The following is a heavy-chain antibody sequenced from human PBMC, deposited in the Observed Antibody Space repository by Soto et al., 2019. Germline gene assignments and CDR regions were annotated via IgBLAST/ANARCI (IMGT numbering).Heavy chain of an antibody. D-gene: IGHD6-13*01. J-gene: IGHJ3*02. V-gene: IGHV1-8*01. CDR2: MNPNSGNT. Sequence: AASVKVSCKASGYTFTSYDINWVRQATGQGLEWMGWMNPNSGNTGYAQKFQGRVTMTRNTSISTAYMELSSLRSEDTAVYYCARVGDCAAARPRRAFDIWGQGTMVTV. CDR3: ARVGDCAAARPRRAFDI. CDR1: GYTFTSYD.